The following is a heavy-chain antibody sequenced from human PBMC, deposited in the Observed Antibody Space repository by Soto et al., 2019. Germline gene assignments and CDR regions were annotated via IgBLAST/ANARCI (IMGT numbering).Heavy chain of an antibody. Sequence: ASVKVSCKASGYTFTSYYMHWVRQAPGQGLEWMGIINPSGGSTSYAQKFQGRVTMTRDTSTSTVYMELSSLRSEDTAVYDCARGGCPSHPKNCTNGLCPDYYYPGMAVWAKGTTVPVSS. V-gene: IGHV1-46*01. CDR2: INPSGGST. CDR1: GYTFTSYY. CDR3: ARGGCPSHPKNCTNGLCPDYYYPGMAV. J-gene: IGHJ6*04. D-gene: IGHD2-8*01.